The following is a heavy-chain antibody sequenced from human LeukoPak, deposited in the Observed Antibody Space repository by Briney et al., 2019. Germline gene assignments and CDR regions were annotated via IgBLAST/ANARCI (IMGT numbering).Heavy chain of an antibody. Sequence: PGGSLRLSCTASGFNFSNHYMRWIRQAPGKGLEWVANINEDGSNKWHLGSVKGRFTVSRDNARNSLYLQMNSLRVEDTAVYYCTRVIVAVPGYFDYFDFWGQGVLVTVSS. D-gene: IGHD6-19*01. CDR2: INEDGSNK. CDR1: GFNFSNHY. V-gene: IGHV3-7*01. CDR3: TRVIVAVPGYFDYFDF. J-gene: IGHJ4*02.